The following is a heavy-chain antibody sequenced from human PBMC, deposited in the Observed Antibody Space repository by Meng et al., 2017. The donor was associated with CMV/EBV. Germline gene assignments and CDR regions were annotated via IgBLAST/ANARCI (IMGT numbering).Heavy chain of an antibody. CDR1: GGSVSSGSYY. Sequence: SETLSLTCTVSGGSVSSGSYYWSWIRQPPGKGLEWIGYIYYSGSTNYNPSLKSRVTISVDTSKNQFSLKLSSVTAADTAVYYCARGTRWFDPWGQGTLVTVSS. CDR3: ARGTRWFDP. V-gene: IGHV4-61*01. J-gene: IGHJ5*02. CDR2: IYYSGST.